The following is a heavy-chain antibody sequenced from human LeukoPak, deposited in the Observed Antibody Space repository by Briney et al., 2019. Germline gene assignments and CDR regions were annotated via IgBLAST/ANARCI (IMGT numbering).Heavy chain of an antibody. CDR2: IYYSGST. J-gene: IGHJ4*02. CDR1: GGSISSSSYY. V-gene: IGHV4-39*01. Sequence: SETLSLTCTVSGGSISSSSYYWVWIRQPPGKGLEWIGSIYYSGSTYYNPSLKSRVTISVDTSKNQFSLKLSSVTAADTAVYYCARLAAAGPIHYFDYWGQGTLVTVSS. CDR3: ARLAAAGPIHYFDY. D-gene: IGHD6-13*01.